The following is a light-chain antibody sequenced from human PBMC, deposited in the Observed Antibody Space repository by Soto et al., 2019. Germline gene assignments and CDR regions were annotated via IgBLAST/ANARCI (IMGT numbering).Light chain of an antibody. CDR1: QSFNSIY. J-gene: IGKJ3*01. Sequence: TQSPGTLSLSPGERATLSCRASQSFNSIYLAWYQQKPGKVPKLLIYAASILKSGVPSRFSGSQYGTDFTLTISSLQPEDVATYYCQKYNTAPFTFGPGTKVDIK. CDR2: AAS. V-gene: IGKV1-27*01. CDR3: QKYNTAPFT.